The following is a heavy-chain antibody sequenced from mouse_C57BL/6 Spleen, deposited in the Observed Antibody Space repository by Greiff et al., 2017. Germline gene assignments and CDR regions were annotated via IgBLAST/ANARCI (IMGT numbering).Heavy chain of an antibody. CDR1: GYTFTSYW. CDR2: IDPSDSYT. V-gene: IGHV1-50*01. J-gene: IGHJ1*03. Sequence: VQLQQPGAELVKPGASVKLSCKASGYTFTSYWMQWVKQRPGQGLEWIGEIDPSDSYTNYNQKFKGKATLTVDTSSSTAYLQLSSLTSEGSAVYDCARAYGSSRGYFDVWGKGTTVTVSS. CDR3: ARAYGSSRGYFDV. D-gene: IGHD1-1*01.